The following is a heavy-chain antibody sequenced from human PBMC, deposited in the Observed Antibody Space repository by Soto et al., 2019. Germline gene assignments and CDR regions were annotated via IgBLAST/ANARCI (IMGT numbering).Heavy chain of an antibody. D-gene: IGHD3-22*01. CDR2: IIPIFGTA. CDR3: ATVYGGLTNYDQFFDY. V-gene: IGHV1-69*01. CDR1: GGTFSSYA. Sequence: QVQLVQSGAEVKKPGSSVKVSCKASGGTFSSYAISWVRQAPVQWLEWMGGIIPIFGTANYAQKFQGRVTITADESTSTAYMELSRLRSEDTVVYYCATVYGGLTNYDQFFDYWGQGTLVTVSS. J-gene: IGHJ4*02.